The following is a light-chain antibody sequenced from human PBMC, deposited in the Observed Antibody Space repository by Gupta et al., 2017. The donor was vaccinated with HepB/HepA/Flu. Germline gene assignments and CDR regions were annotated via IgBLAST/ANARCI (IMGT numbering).Light chain of an antibody. V-gene: IGLV1-40*01. CDR1: SSNIGAGYD. Sequence: QSVLTQPPSVSGAPGQRVTISCTGSSSNIGAGYDVHWYQQLPGTAPKLLIYGNSNRPSGVPDRFSGSKSGTSASLASTGLQAEDEADYYGQSYDSSLSGSHVVFGGGTKLTVL. CDR3: QSYDSSLSGSHVV. J-gene: IGLJ2*01. CDR2: GNS.